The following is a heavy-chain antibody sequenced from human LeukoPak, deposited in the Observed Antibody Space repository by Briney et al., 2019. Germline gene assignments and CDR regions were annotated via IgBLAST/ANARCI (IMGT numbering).Heavy chain of an antibody. CDR1: GGSISSSSYY. Sequence: SETLSLTCTVSGGSISSSSYYWGWIRQPPGKGLEWIGSIYYSGSTYYNPSLKSRVTISVDTSKNQFSLKLSSVTAADTAVYYCARHRSSYYYGSGSYLFDPWGQGTLVTVSS. CDR3: ARHRSSYYYGSGSYLFDP. J-gene: IGHJ5*02. V-gene: IGHV4-39*01. CDR2: IYYSGST. D-gene: IGHD3-10*01.